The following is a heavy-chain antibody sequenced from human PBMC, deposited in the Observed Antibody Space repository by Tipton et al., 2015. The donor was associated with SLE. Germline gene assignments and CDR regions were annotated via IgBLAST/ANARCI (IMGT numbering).Heavy chain of an antibody. CDR3: AGIAAAGHGDY. CDR2: ISSSGSTI. V-gene: IGHV3-48*03. J-gene: IGHJ4*02. CDR1: GFTFSSYE. D-gene: IGHD6-13*01. Sequence: AVSGFTFSSYEMNWVRQAPGKGLEWVSYISSSGSTIYYADSVKGRFTISRDNAKNSLYLQMNSLRAEDTAVYYCAGIAAAGHGDYWGQGTLVTVSS.